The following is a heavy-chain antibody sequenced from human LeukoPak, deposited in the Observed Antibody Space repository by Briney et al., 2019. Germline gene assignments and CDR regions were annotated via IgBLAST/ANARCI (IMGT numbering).Heavy chain of an antibody. D-gene: IGHD3-22*01. CDR3: ARGARTITMIVVVKRDAFDI. V-gene: IGHV1-18*01. Sequence: GSVKVSCKASGYTFTSYGISWVRQAPGQGPEWMGWISAYNGNTNYAQKLQGRVTMTTDTSTSTAYMELRSLRSDDTAVYYCARGARTITMIVVVKRDAFDIWGQGTMVTVSS. J-gene: IGHJ3*02. CDR1: GYTFTSYG. CDR2: ISAYNGNT.